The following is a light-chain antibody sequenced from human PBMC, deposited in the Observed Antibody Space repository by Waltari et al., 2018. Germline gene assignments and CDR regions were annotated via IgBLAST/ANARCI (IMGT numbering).Light chain of an antibody. J-gene: IGKJ1*01. CDR1: QSVLYMSNDTNY. Sequence: DIVMTQSPDSLAVSLGEGATINCKSSQSVLYMSNDTNYLAWYQQKPRQPPRLLIYLASTRESGVPDRFSGSGSGTDFTLTISSLQAEDVAVYYCQQYYSGPRTFGQGTKVEIK. V-gene: IGKV4-1*01. CDR3: QQYYSGPRT. CDR2: LAS.